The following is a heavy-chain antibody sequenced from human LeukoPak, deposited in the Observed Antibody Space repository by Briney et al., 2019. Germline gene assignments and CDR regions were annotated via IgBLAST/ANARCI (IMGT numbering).Heavy chain of an antibody. D-gene: IGHD3-22*01. V-gene: IGHV4-39*07. CDR3: ARGISSGYYYSSWYFDY. CDR1: GGSISSSSYY. Sequence: SETLSLTCTVSGGSISSSSYYWGWIRQPPGKGLEWIRSIYYSGSTYYNPSLKSRVTISVDTSKNQFSLKLSSVTAADTAVYYCARGISSGYYYSSWYFDYWGQGTLVTVSS. J-gene: IGHJ4*02. CDR2: IYYSGST.